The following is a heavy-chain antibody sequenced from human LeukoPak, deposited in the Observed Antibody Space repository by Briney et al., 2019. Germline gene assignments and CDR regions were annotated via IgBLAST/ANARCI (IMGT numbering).Heavy chain of an antibody. V-gene: IGHV4-4*02. CDR3: ARGSAAGTPSWFDY. J-gene: IGHJ4*02. CDR2: IYHSGST. CDR1: GGSISSSNW. Sequence: PSETLSLTCAVSGGSISSSNWWSWVRQPPGKGLEWLGEIYHSGSTNYNPSLESRVTISVDKSKNQFSLKLSSVTAADTAVYYCARGSAAGTPSWFDYWGQGTLVTVSS. D-gene: IGHD6-13*01.